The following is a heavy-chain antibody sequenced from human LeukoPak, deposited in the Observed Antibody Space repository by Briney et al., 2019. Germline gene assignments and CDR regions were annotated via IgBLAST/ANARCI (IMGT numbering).Heavy chain of an antibody. V-gene: IGHV4-59*08. CDR3: ARLSKDTVVLPAAMAHYFDY. Sequence: TSETLSLTCTVSGGSISDYYWSWIRQPPGKGLQFIGYIHYTGSTNYNPSLESRVTLSVDTSKNQFSLKLRSVTAADTAVYYCARLSKDTVVLPAAMAHYFDYWGQGTLVTVSS. CDR2: IHYTGST. D-gene: IGHD2-2*01. CDR1: GGSISDYY. J-gene: IGHJ4*02.